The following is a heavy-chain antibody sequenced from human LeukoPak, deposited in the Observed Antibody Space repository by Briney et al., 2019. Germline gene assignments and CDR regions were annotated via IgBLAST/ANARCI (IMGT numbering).Heavy chain of an antibody. CDR1: GYSFTSYW. Sequence: GESLKISCKGSGYSFTSYWIGWVRQMPGKGLEWMGIIHPTDSDTRYSPSFQGQVTISTDRSINTAYLQWSSLKASDTAIYYCARHSSSLKPFDSWGQGTLVTVSS. V-gene: IGHV5-51*01. J-gene: IGHJ4*02. CDR3: ARHSSSLKPFDS. D-gene: IGHD1-14*01. CDR2: IHPTDSDT.